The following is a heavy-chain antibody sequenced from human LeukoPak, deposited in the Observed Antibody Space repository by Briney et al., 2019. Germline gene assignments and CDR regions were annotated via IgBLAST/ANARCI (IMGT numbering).Heavy chain of an antibody. D-gene: IGHD1-26*01. CDR2: IYYIGST. J-gene: IGHJ4*02. CDR3: ARHGGSYSYDY. CDR1: GSSISSYY. Sequence: SETLSLTCTVSGSSISSYYWSWIRQAPGKGLEWIGNIYYIGSTNYNPSLKSRVTISADPSKNQLSLKLSSVTAADTAVYYCARHGGSYSYDYWRQATLVTVSS. V-gene: IGHV4-59*08.